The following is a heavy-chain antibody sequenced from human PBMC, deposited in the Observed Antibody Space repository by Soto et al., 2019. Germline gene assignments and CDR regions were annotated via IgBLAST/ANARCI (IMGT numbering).Heavy chain of an antibody. CDR1: GFTFSSYW. CDR3: RSIYSGYGRYYFDY. J-gene: IGHJ4*02. CDR2: INSDGSST. V-gene: IGHV3-74*01. Sequence: PGGSLRLSCAASGFTFSSYWMHWVRQAPGKGLVWVSRINSDGSSTSYADSVKGRFTISRDNAKNTLYLQMNSLRAEDTAVYYCRSIYSGYGRYYFDYWGQGTLVTVSS. D-gene: IGHD5-12*01.